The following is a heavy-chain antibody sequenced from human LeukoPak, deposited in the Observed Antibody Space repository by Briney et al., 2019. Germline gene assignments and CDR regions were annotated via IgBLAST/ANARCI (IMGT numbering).Heavy chain of an antibody. Sequence: GGSLRLSCAASGFTFDNYAMHWVRQAPGMGLEWLAIISWNSGYIGYADSVKGRFTISRDNAKKSLDLQMNSLRAEDTAFYYCAKVRGTYSSGYFFDYWGQGTLVTVSS. CDR3: AKVRGTYSSGYFFDY. D-gene: IGHD6-19*01. V-gene: IGHV3-9*01. CDR2: ISWNSGYI. J-gene: IGHJ4*02. CDR1: GFTFDNYA.